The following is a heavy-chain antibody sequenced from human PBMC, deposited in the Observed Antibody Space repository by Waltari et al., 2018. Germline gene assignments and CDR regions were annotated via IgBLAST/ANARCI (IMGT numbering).Heavy chain of an antibody. Sequence: QVQLQQWGAGLLKPSETLSLTCAVYGGSFSGYYWSWIRQPPGKGLEWIGEINHSGSTNYNPSLKSRVTISVDTSKNQFSLKLSSVTAADTAVYYCARFRAPMVYAHRYGMDVWGQGTTVTVSS. J-gene: IGHJ6*02. CDR2: INHSGST. D-gene: IGHD2-8*01. CDR3: ARFRAPMVYAHRYGMDV. V-gene: IGHV4-34*01. CDR1: GGSFSGYY.